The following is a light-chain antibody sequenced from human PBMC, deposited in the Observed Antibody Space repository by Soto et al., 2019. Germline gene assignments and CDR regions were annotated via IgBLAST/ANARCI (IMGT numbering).Light chain of an antibody. V-gene: IGKV1-5*01. J-gene: IGKJ1*01. CDR3: QQYHSYSWT. CDR1: QSVTYR. CDR2: DVS. Sequence: DIQMTQSPSTLSASVGDRVTITCRASQSVTYRLAWYQQKPGKAPKVLIYDVSSLESGVPSRFSGSGSGTEFTLTITSLQPDDFATYYCQQYHSYSWTFGQGTKVEIK.